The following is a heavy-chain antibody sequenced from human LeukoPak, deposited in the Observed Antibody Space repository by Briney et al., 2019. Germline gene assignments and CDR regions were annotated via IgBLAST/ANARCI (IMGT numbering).Heavy chain of an antibody. Sequence: SETLSLTCAVYGGSFSGYYWSWIRQPPGKGLEWIGEINHSGSTNYNPSLKSRVTMSVDTSKNQFSLKLSSVTAADTAVYYCARSGSSWYKAHWYFDLWGRGTLVTVSS. CDR3: ARSGSSWYKAHWYFDL. V-gene: IGHV4-34*01. J-gene: IGHJ2*01. CDR1: GGSFSGYY. CDR2: INHSGST. D-gene: IGHD6-13*01.